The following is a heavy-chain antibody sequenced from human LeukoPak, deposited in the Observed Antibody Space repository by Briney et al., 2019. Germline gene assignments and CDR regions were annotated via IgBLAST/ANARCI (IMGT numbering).Heavy chain of an antibody. CDR3: ARRGQKPYYYYYMDV. J-gene: IGHJ6*03. Sequence: GESLKISCKGSGYSFTSYWIGWVRQMPGKGLEWMGIIYPGDSDTRYSPSFQGQVTISADKSISTAYLQWSSLKASDTAMYYCARRGQKPYYYYYMDVWGKGTMVTVSS. CDR2: IYPGDSDT. V-gene: IGHV5-51*01. CDR1: GYSFTSYW. D-gene: IGHD1-14*01.